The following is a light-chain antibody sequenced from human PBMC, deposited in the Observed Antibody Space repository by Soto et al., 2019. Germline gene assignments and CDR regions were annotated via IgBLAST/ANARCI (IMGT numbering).Light chain of an antibody. V-gene: IGKV2-30*01. CDR1: QSLEYSDGNSY. CDR2: KVS. Sequence: DVVLTQSPLALAVTLGQPASISCRSSQSLEYSDGNSYLNWFQQRRGQSPRRLIYKVSNRDSGVPDRFSGSGSGTDLTLNISRVEAEDVAVYYRMQGTLLPPTFGGGTKVEIK. J-gene: IGKJ4*01. CDR3: MQGTLLPPT.